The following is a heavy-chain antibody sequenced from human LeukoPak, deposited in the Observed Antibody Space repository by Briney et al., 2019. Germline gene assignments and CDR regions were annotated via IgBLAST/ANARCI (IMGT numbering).Heavy chain of an antibody. V-gene: IGHV3-21*01. CDR1: GFTFSSYS. CDR2: ISSSSSYI. D-gene: IGHD2-2*01. Sequence: GGSLRLSCAASGFTFSSYSMNWVRQAPGKGLEWVSSISSSSSYIYYADSVKGRFTISRDNAKNSLYLQMNSLRAEDMAVYYCARDCSSTSCLDYWGQGTLVTVSS. CDR3: ARDCSSTSCLDY. J-gene: IGHJ4*02.